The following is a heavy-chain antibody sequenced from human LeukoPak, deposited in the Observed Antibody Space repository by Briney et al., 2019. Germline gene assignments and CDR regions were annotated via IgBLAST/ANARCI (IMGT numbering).Heavy chain of an antibody. D-gene: IGHD1-1*01. J-gene: IGHJ5*02. CDR1: GGPISGSSYY. CDR2: IYYSGST. V-gene: IGHV4-39*07. Sequence: SETLSLTCSVPGGPISGSSYYWGWIRQPTGKGPEWIGSIYYSGSTHNNPSLESRVTISVDTSKNQFSLKLRSVTAADTAVYYCARDSHASGYNLPHWFDPWGQGTLVTVSS. CDR3: ARDSHASGYNLPHWFDP.